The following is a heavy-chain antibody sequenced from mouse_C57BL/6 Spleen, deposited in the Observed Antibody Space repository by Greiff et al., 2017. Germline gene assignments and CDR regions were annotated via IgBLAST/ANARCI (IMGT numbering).Heavy chain of an antibody. CDR3: ARHPSIYYDYDWFAY. V-gene: IGHV5-9*01. Sequence: EVKLVESGGGLVKPGGSLKLSCAASGFTFSSYTMSWVRQTPEKRLEWVATISGGGGNTYYPDSVRGRFTISRDNAKNTLYLQMSSLRSEYTALYYCARHPSIYYDYDWFAYWGQGTLVTVSA. CDR2: ISGGGGNT. D-gene: IGHD2-4*01. CDR1: GFTFSSYT. J-gene: IGHJ3*01.